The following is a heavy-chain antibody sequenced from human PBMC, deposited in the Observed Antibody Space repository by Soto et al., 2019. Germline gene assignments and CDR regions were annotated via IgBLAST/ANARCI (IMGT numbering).Heavy chain of an antibody. D-gene: IGHD2-8*01. V-gene: IGHV3-23*01. Sequence: GGSLRLSCAASGFSFRYYTMSWVRQAPGKGLEWVSGVVGSGDDMYYAASVRGRFTVSRDNSKNVLFLQMNSLRVEDTAVYYCAKDAVSNNGAWEAFDMWGQGTKVTVSS. J-gene: IGHJ3*02. CDR3: AKDAVSNNGAWEAFDM. CDR2: VVGSGDDM. CDR1: GFSFRYYT.